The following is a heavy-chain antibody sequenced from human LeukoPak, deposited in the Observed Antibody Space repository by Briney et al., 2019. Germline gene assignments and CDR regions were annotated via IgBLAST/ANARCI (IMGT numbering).Heavy chain of an antibody. Sequence: GGSLRLSCAASGFTFSNYWMSWVRQAPGKGLEWVSAISGSGGSTYYADSVKGRFTISRDNSKNTLYLQMNSLRAEDTAVYYCAMVPAAMGSGVYWGQGTLVTVSS. CDR2: ISGSGGST. CDR3: AMVPAAMGSGVY. V-gene: IGHV3-23*01. J-gene: IGHJ4*02. D-gene: IGHD2-2*01. CDR1: GFTFSNYW.